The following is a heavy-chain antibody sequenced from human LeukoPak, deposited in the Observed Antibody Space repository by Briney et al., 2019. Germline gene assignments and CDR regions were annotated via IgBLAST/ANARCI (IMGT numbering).Heavy chain of an antibody. CDR1: GGSISSYY. Sequence: SETLSLTCTVSGGSISSYYWSWIRQPPGKGLEWIGYIYYSGSTNYNPSLKSRVTISVDTSKNQFSLKLSSVTAADTAVYYCARHGGYCSSTSCSSFDPWGQGTLVTVSS. CDR2: IYYSGST. D-gene: IGHD2-2*01. J-gene: IGHJ5*02. CDR3: ARHGGYCSSTSCSSFDP. V-gene: IGHV4-59*08.